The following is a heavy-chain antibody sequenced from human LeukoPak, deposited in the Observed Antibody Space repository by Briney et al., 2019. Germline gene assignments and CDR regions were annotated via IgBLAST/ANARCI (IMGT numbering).Heavy chain of an antibody. Sequence: GGSLRLSCAASGFTFRSYSMNWVRQAPGKGLEWVSSISISSSYIYYAGSVKGRFTISRDNAKNSLYLQMNSLRAEDTAVYFCARSDYCGGDCYSSLSNYWGQGTLVTVSS. CDR1: GFTFRSYS. CDR2: ISISSSYI. V-gene: IGHV3-21*01. D-gene: IGHD2-21*02. J-gene: IGHJ4*02. CDR3: ARSDYCGGDCYSSLSNY.